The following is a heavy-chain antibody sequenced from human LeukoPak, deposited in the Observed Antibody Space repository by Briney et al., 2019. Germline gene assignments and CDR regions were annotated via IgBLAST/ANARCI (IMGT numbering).Heavy chain of an antibody. D-gene: IGHD2-8*01. J-gene: IGHJ6*02. V-gene: IGHV4-34*01. CDR3: ARGPIVLMVYAIFYDMDV. CDR1: GGSFSGYY. Sequence: PSETLSLTCAVYGGSFSGYYWSWIRQPPGKGLEWIGEINHSGSTNYNPSLKSRVTISVDTSKNQFSLKLSSVTAADTAVYYCARGPIVLMVYAIFYDMDVWGQGTTVTVSS. CDR2: INHSGST.